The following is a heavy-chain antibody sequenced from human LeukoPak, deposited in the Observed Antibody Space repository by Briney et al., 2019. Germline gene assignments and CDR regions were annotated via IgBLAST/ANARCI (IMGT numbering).Heavy chain of an antibody. CDR3: ARDNSVGDVAWWFDT. J-gene: IGHJ5*02. D-gene: IGHD1-26*01. V-gene: IGHV1-46*01. Sequence: ASVKVSCKASGYSFTSHYMHWVRQAPGQGLEWLGLINPTGSNTLYAQKFQGRVTMTRDMSTTTDYMELSSLRSDDTAVYYCARDNSVGDVAWWFDTWGQGTLVTVSS. CDR2: INPTGSNT. CDR1: GYSFTSHY.